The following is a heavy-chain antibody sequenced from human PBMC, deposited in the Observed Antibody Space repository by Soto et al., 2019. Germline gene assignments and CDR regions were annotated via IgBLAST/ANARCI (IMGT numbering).Heavy chain of an antibody. CDR2: ISSSSSYI. CDR1: GFTFSSYS. CDR3: ASVAGADYYYGMDV. J-gene: IGHJ6*02. V-gene: IGHV3-21*01. D-gene: IGHD6-19*01. Sequence: GGSLRLSCTASGFTFSSYSMNWVRQAPGKGLEWVSSISSSSSYIYYADSVKGRFTISRDNAKNSLYLQMNSLRAEDTAVYYCASVAGADYYYGMDVWGQGTTVTVSS.